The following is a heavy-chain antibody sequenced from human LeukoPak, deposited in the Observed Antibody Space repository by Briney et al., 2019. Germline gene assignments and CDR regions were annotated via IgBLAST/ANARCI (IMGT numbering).Heavy chain of an antibody. Sequence: PGGSLRLSCAASGFTFSSYWMSWVRQAPGKGLEWVANIKQDGSEKYYVDSVKGRLSISRDDTKSSLHLQMNSLRAEDTAVYFCAREGVLAAADYWGQGTLVTVSS. J-gene: IGHJ4*02. V-gene: IGHV3-7*01. D-gene: IGHD2-2*01. CDR2: IKQDGSEK. CDR1: GFTFSSYW. CDR3: AREGVLAAADY.